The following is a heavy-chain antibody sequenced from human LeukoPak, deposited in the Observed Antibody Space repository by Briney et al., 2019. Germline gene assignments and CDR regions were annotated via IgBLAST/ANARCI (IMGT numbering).Heavy chain of an antibody. Sequence: SETLSLPCTVSGGSMSSSSYYWGWIRQPRGKGLEWNGSIYYSGSTYYNPSLKSRVTISVDTSKNQFSLKLSSVTAADTAVNYCALVSSSWYGGGYWGQGTLVTVSS. J-gene: IGHJ4*02. D-gene: IGHD6-13*01. CDR2: IYYSGST. CDR1: GGSMSSSSYY. V-gene: IGHV4-39*07. CDR3: ALVSSSWYGGGY.